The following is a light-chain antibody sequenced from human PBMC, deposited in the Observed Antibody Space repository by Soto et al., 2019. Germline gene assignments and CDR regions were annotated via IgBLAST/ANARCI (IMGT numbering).Light chain of an antibody. CDR2: DNN. CDR3: GTWDSSLSAHVV. Sequence: QSALTQPPSVSAAPGQKVTISCSGSSSNIGNNYVSWYQQLPGTAPKLLIYDNNRRPSGIPDRFSGSKSGTSATLGITGLQTGFEADYYCGTWDSSLSAHVVFGGGTKVTVL. V-gene: IGLV1-51*01. CDR1: SSNIGNNY. J-gene: IGLJ2*01.